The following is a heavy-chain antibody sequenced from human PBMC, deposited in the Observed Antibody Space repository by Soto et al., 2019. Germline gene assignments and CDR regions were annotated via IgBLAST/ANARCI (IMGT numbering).Heavy chain of an antibody. D-gene: IGHD4-17*01. V-gene: IGHV3-23*01. CDR3: AKPATVTTPFYYHVIDV. J-gene: IGHJ6*02. Sequence: PGGSLRLSCAASGFSFSSYAMSWVRQAPGKGLEWVSTISVSGHSPSYADSVKGRFTISRDNPKNTLYLQMNSLTAEDAAVYYCAKPATVTTPFYYHVIDVWGQGTTVTVSS. CDR1: GFSFSSYA. CDR2: ISVSGHSP.